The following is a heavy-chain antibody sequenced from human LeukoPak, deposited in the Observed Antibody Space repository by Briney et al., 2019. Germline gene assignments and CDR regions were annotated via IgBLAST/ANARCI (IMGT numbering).Heavy chain of an antibody. CDR1: GFTFSSYG. Sequence: PGRSLRPSCAASGFTFSSYGMHWVRQAPGKGLEWVAVISYDGSNKYYADSVKGRFTISRDNSKNTLYLQMNSLRAEDTAVYYCAKGYYYDSSGYYPNYWGQGTLVTVSS. CDR2: ISYDGSNK. V-gene: IGHV3-30*18. D-gene: IGHD3-22*01. J-gene: IGHJ4*02. CDR3: AKGYYYDSSGYYPNY.